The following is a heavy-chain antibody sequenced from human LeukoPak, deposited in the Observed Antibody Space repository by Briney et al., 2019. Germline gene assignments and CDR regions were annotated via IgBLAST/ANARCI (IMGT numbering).Heavy chain of an antibody. J-gene: IGHJ4*02. CDR1: GFTFSTYT. CDR3: ARITSFYYFDY. Sequence: GGSLRLSCAASGFTFSTYTMYWVRQAPGKGLEWVAVISHDGNDKYYADSVKGRFTISRDNSKNTLFLQMSSLSDDDTAVYSCARITSFYYFDYWGQGTLVTVSS. CDR2: ISHDGNDK. V-gene: IGHV3-30*04. D-gene: IGHD1-20*01.